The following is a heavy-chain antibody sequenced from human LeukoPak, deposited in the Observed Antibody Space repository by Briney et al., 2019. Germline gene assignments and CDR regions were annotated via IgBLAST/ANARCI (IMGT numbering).Heavy chain of an antibody. J-gene: IGHJ4*02. V-gene: IGHV1-18*01. CDR1: GYTFTSYG. Sequence: ASVKVSCKASGYTFTSYGISWVRQAPGQGLEWMGWISAYNGNTNYAQKLQGRVTMTTDTSTSTAYMELRSLRSDDTAVYYCARVFTYYDFWSGYLNGHYFDCWGQGTLVTVSS. CDR2: ISAYNGNT. CDR3: ARVFTYYDFWSGYLNGHYFDC. D-gene: IGHD3-3*01.